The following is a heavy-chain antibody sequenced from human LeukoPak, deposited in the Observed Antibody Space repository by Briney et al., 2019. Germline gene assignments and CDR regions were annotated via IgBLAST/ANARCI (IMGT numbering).Heavy chain of an antibody. CDR2: ISGSGGST. V-gene: IGHV3-23*01. CDR1: GFTFSSYA. J-gene: IGHJ1*01. CDR3: AKVSGDYYDSSGYYYAGLDQYFQH. Sequence: PGGSLRLSCAASGFTFSSYAMSWVRQAPGKGLEWVSAISGSGGSTYYADSVKGRFTISRDNSKNTLYLQMNSLRAEDTAVYYCAKVSGDYYDSSGYYYAGLDQYFQHWGQGTLVTVSS. D-gene: IGHD3-22*01.